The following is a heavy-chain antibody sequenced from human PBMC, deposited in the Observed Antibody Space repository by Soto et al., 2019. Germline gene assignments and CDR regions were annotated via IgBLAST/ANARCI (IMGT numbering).Heavy chain of an antibody. D-gene: IGHD3-3*01. Sequence: GGSLRLSCAASGFTFISYGMHWVLQAPCKGLEWVAVISYDGSNKYYADSVKGRFTISRDNSKNTLYLQMNSLRAEDTAVYYCAKYMFWMATIFLAGTNDALASWGQGTMVPVAS. CDR1: GFTFISYG. CDR3: AKYMFWMATIFLAGTNDALAS. V-gene: IGHV3-30*18. CDR2: ISYDGSNK. J-gene: IGHJ3*02.